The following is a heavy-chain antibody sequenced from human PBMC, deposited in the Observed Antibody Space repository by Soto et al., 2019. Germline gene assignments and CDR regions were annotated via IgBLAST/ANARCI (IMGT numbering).Heavy chain of an antibody. CDR2: IYYSGST. CDR1: GGSISSSNYY. V-gene: IGHV4-39*01. J-gene: IGHJ4*02. CDR3: ARRGSGSYSDY. D-gene: IGHD3-10*01. Sequence: PSETLSLTCTVSGGSISSSNYYWGWIRQPPGKGLEWIGTIYYSGSTYYNPSLKSRVTISVDTSKNQFSLKLSSVTAVDTAVYYCARRGSGSYSDYWGQGTLVTVSS.